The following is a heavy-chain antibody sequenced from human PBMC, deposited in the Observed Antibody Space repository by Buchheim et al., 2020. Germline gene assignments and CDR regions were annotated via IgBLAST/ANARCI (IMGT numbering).Heavy chain of an antibody. CDR1: GYTFTGYY. Sequence: QVQLVQSGAEVKKPGASVKVSCKASGYTFTGYYMHWVRQAPGQGLEWMGWINPNSGGTNYAQKFQGWVTMTRDTSISTAYMELGRLRSDDTAVYYCARDKGLGELSFPLFDYWGQGTLVTVSS. J-gene: IGHJ4*02. CDR2: INPNSGGT. V-gene: IGHV1-2*04. CDR3: ARDKGLGELSFPLFDY. D-gene: IGHD3-16*02.